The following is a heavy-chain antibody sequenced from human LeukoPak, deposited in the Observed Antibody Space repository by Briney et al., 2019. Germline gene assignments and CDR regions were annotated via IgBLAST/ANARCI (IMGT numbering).Heavy chain of an antibody. Sequence: GRSLRLSCAASGFTFSGYGMHWVRQAPGKGLEWAAVISYDGSNKYYADSVKGRFTISRDNSKNTLYLQMNSLRAEDTAVYYCAKDIVVVPALDYWGQGTLVTVSS. CDR3: AKDIVVVPALDY. V-gene: IGHV3-30*18. D-gene: IGHD2-2*01. J-gene: IGHJ4*02. CDR2: ISYDGSNK. CDR1: GFTFSGYG.